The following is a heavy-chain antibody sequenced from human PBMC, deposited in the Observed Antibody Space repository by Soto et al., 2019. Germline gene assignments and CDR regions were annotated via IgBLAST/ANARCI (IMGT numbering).Heavy chain of an antibody. CDR3: GSNDGSGYRAFDS. Sequence: QVQLVQSGAEVKSAGSSVKVSCKASGDTFNFYSINWVRQAPGLGLEWVGRVNPILSMSNYAQRFQGRVTMTADKSTGTAYMELRSLRSEATAIYYCGSNDGSGYRAFDSWGQGALVTVSS. CDR2: VNPILSMS. J-gene: IGHJ4*02. D-gene: IGHD3-10*01. CDR1: GDTFNFYS. V-gene: IGHV1-69*02.